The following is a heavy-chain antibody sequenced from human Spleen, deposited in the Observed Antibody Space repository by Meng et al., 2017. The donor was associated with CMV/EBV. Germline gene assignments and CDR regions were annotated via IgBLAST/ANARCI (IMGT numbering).Heavy chain of an antibody. CDR1: GFTFSTSW. V-gene: IGHV3-7*01. D-gene: IGHD2-2*02. Sequence: GESLKISCAASGFTFSTSWMSWVRQAPGKGLEWVANIREDGSSKYYADPVKGRFTISRDNAKNSLFLQMSSLRVEDTAMYYCARAGLGYCSVTSYYNDYWGQGTLVTVSS. CDR3: ARAGLGYCSVTSYYNDY. J-gene: IGHJ4*02. CDR2: IREDGSSK.